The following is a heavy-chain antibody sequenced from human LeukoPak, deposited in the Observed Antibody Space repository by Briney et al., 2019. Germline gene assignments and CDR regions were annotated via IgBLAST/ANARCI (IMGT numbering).Heavy chain of an antibody. CDR1: GFTFSSYA. D-gene: IGHD3-3*01. CDR3: AIPTIFGVANWFDP. V-gene: IGHV3-30*02. Sequence: PGGSLRLSCAASGFTFSSYAMHWVRQAPGKGLEWVAFIRYDGSNKYYADSVKGRFTISRDNSKNTLYLQMNSLRAEDTAVYYCAIPTIFGVANWFDPWGQGTLVTVSS. J-gene: IGHJ5*02. CDR2: IRYDGSNK.